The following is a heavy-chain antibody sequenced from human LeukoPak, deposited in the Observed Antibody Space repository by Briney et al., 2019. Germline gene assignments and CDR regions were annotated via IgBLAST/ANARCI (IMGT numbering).Heavy chain of an antibody. CDR2: IYYSGST. V-gene: IGHV4-31*03. CDR1: GGSISSGGYY. Sequence: SETLSLTCTVSGGSISSGGYYWRWIRQHPGKGLEWIGYIYYSGSTYYNPSLKSRVTMSVDTSKNQFSLKLSSVTAADTAVYYCARDLAHLSAFDIWGQGTMVTVSS. J-gene: IGHJ3*02. CDR3: ARDLAHLSAFDI.